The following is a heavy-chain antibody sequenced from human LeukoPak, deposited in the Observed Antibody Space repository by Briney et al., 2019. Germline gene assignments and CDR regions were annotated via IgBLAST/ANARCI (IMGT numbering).Heavy chain of an antibody. V-gene: IGHV1-69-2*01. Sequence: ASVKVSCKVSGYTFTDYYMHWVPQAPGKGLEWMGLVDPEDGETIYAEKFQGRVTITADTSTDTAYMELSSLRSEDTAVYYCATDLYERWELPLPSDYWGQGTLVTVSS. CDR2: VDPEDGET. D-gene: IGHD1-26*01. CDR1: GYTFTDYY. CDR3: ATDLYERWELPLPSDY. J-gene: IGHJ4*02.